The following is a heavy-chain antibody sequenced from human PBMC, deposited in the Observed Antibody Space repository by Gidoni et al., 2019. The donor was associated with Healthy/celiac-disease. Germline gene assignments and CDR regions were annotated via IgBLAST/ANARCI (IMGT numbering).Heavy chain of an antibody. V-gene: IGHV3-30-3*01. D-gene: IGHD6-13*01. CDR2: ISYDGSNK. J-gene: IGHJ4*02. Sequence: QVQLVESGGGVVQPGWSLRLSCAASGFTFSSYARHWVRRAPGQGLEWAAVISYDGSNKYYADSVKGRFTISRDNSKNTLYLQMNSLRAEDTAVYYCARDLAAAGLYFDYWGQGTLVTVSS. CDR3: ARDLAAAGLYFDY. CDR1: GFTFSSYA.